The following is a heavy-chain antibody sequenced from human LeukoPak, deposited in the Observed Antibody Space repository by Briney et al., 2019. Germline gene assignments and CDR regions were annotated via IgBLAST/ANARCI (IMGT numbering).Heavy chain of an antibody. J-gene: IGHJ4*02. Sequence: ASVKVSCKASGYTFTTYGISWVRQAPGQGLEWMGWISGYNGDTNYAQKFRGRVTMTTDTSTDTAYLELRSLRSDDTAVYYCARGYFLIGDQWLVRQSDNWGQGILVTVSS. CDR2: ISGYNGDT. V-gene: IGHV1-18*01. CDR1: GYTFTTYG. D-gene: IGHD6-19*01. CDR3: ARGYFLIGDQWLVRQSDN.